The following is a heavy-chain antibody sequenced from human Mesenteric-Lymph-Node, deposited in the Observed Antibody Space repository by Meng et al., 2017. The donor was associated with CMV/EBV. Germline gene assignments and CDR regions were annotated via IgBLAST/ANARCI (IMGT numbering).Heavy chain of an antibody. V-gene: IGHV4-34*01. CDR1: GGSFSGYY. J-gene: IGHJ5*02. CDR3: ARGRGTIFGVVIIWWFDP. CDR2: INHSGGT. Sequence: SETLSLTCAVYGGSFSGYYWSWIRQPPGKGLEWIGEINHSGGTNYNPSLKSRVTISVDTSKNQFSLKLSSVTAADTAVYYCARGRGTIFGVVIIWWFDPWGQGTLVTVSS. D-gene: IGHD3-3*01.